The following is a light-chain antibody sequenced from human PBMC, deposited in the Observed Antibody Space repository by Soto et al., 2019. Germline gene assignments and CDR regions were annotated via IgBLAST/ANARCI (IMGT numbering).Light chain of an antibody. CDR2: DAS. CDR3: QQYNTHSGT. V-gene: IGKV1-5*01. J-gene: IGKJ1*01. Sequence: IQMTQSPSTLSASLGDRVTITCRASQTVNAWLAWYQHKPGKAPKPLIYDASILESGVPARFSGSGSGTEFILTISSLQPDDVGTYYCQQYNTHSGTSAQRTEVDI. CDR1: QTVNAW.